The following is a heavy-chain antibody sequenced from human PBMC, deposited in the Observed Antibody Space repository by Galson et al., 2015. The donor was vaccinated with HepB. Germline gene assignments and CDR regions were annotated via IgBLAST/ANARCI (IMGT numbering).Heavy chain of an antibody. Sequence: ETLSLTCTVPGGSIRSSTYYWVWVRQPPGKGLEWIGSIYYSGRTFYNPSLKSRVTISVDASKNQFSLKVRSVTAADTAAYYCARDPGDDHVDDYFDSWGQGILVTVSS. CDR2: IYYSGRT. CDR3: ARDPGDDHVDDYFDS. CDR1: GGSIRSSTYY. J-gene: IGHJ4*02. V-gene: IGHV4-39*02. D-gene: IGHD2-21*02.